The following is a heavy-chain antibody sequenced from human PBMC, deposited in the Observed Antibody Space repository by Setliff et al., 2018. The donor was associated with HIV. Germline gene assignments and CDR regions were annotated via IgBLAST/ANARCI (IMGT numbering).Heavy chain of an antibody. J-gene: IGHJ4*02. CDR3: ARDFYDMGRWFGELRPFDY. CDR2: ISVYSDNT. CDR1: GYTFTSYG. D-gene: IGHD3-10*01. Sequence: ASVKVSCKASGYTFTSYGISWVRQAPGQGLEWMGWISVYSDNTNYAQKSQGRVTMTTDTSTSTAYMELWSLRSDDTAVYYCARDFYDMGRWFGELRPFDYWGQGTLVTVSS. V-gene: IGHV1-18*01.